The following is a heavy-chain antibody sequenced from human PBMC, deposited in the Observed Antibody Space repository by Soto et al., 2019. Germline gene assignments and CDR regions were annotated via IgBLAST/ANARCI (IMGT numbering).Heavy chain of an antibody. V-gene: IGHV4-4*07. CDR1: GGSVSSYY. CDR3: ASLIATGREHWFDP. J-gene: IGHJ5*02. CDR2: IYTSGST. D-gene: IGHD6-13*01. Sequence: PSETLSLTCTVSGGSVSSYYWSWIRQPAGNGLEWIGRIYTSGSTTYNPSLNSRVIMSLDTSKNQFSLKLTSVTAADTAVYYCASLIATGREHWFDPWGQGTLVTVSS.